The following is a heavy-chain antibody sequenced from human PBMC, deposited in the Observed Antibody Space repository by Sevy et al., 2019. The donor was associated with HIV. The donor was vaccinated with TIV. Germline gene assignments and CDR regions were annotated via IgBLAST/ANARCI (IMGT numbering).Heavy chain of an antibody. CDR1: GFTFSSYA. V-gene: IGHV3-64D*06. CDR2: ISSNGGST. Sequence: GGSLRLSCSASGFTFSSYAMHWVRQAPGKGLEYVSAISSNGGSTYYADSVKGRFTISRDNSKNTLYLQMSSLRAEDTAVYYCEKDTHKMHPDYYDSSGYFDFWGQGTLVTVSS. J-gene: IGHJ4*02. CDR3: EKDTHKMHPDYYDSSGYFDF. D-gene: IGHD3-22*01.